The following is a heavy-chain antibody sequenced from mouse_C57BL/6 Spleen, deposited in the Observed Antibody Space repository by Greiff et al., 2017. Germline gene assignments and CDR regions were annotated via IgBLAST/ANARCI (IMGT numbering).Heavy chain of an antibody. J-gene: IGHJ4*01. V-gene: IGHV1-64*01. CDR1: GYTFTSYW. CDR3: ARVGGRLITTVVAPYAMDY. D-gene: IGHD1-1*01. Sequence: QVQLQQPGAELVKPGASVKLSCKASGYTFTSYWMHWVKQRPGQGLEWIGMIHPNRGSTNYNEKFKSKATLTVDKSSSTAYMQLSSLTSEDSAVYYCARVGGRLITTVVAPYAMDYWGQGTSVTVSS. CDR2: IHPNRGST.